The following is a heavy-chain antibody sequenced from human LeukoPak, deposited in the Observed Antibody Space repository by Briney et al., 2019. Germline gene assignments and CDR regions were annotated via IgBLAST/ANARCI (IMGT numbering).Heavy chain of an antibody. D-gene: IGHD6-19*01. CDR3: AKVGYSSGWAFDY. CDR1: GFTFDDYA. V-gene: IGHV3-9*01. J-gene: IGHJ4*02. CDR2: ISWNSGSI. Sequence: GGSLRLSCAASGFTFDDYAMHWVRQAPGKGLEWVSGISWNSGSIGYADSVEGRFTISRDNAKNSLYLQMNSLRAEDTALYYCAKVGYSSGWAFDYWGQGTLVTVSS.